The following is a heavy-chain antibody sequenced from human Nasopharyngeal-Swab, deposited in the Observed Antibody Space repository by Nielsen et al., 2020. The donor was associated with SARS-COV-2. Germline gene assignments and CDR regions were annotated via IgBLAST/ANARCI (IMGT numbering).Heavy chain of an antibody. CDR3: ARGRYYYDSSPEDYFDY. CDR2: IIPIFGTA. D-gene: IGHD3-22*01. CDR1: GGTFSSYA. Sequence: SVKVSCKASGGTFSSYAISWVRQAPGQGLEWMGGIIPIFGTANYAQKFQGRVTITADESTSTAYTELSSLRSEDTAVYYCARGRYYYDSSPEDYFDYWGQGTLVTVSS. V-gene: IGHV1-69*13. J-gene: IGHJ4*02.